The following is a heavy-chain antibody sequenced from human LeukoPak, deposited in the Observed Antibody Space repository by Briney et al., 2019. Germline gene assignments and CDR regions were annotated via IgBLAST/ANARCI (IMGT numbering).Heavy chain of an antibody. J-gene: IGHJ4*02. D-gene: IGHD3-16*01. CDR2: ISEYNWNT. CDR3: ARDLGGADY. Sequence: ASVNVSCTASGYTFTSYGISWVRHATGQGLEWMGWISEYNWNTNYAQKLQGRVTMTTDTSTSTAYMELRSLRSDDTAVYYCARDLGGADYWGQGTLVTVSS. CDR1: GYTFTSYG. V-gene: IGHV1-18*01.